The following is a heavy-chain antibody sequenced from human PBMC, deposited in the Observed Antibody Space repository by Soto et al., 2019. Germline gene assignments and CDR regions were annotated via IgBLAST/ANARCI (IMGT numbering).Heavy chain of an antibody. V-gene: IGHV4-31*03. Sequence: VQLQESGPGLVKPSQTLSLTCTVSGGSISVGVYYWNWIRQLPGKGPEWIGYTYHTGSTYYNPSLESRVTISVDPSKNRFSLRLSSVTAADSAVYYCVRIGNPDASLYFDYWGQGTLVTVSS. J-gene: IGHJ4*02. D-gene: IGHD2-2*01. CDR3: VRIGNPDASLYFDY. CDR1: GGSISVGVYY. CDR2: TYHTGST.